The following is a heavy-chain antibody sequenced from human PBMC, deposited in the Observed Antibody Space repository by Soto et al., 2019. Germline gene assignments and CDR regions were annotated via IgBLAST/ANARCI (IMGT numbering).Heavy chain of an antibody. V-gene: IGHV1-18*04. CDR2: ISAYNGNT. CDR3: ARWRYFTNGVCYRDYYYDMDV. Sequence: QVQLVQSGAEVKKPGASVKVSCKASGYTFTSYGISWVRQAPGQGLEWMGWISAYNGNTNYAQKLQGRVTMTTDTPTSTAYMELRSLISDDTAVYYCARWRYFTNGVCYRDYYYDMDVWGQGNTVTVSS. CDR1: GYTFTSYG. J-gene: IGHJ6*02. D-gene: IGHD2-8*01.